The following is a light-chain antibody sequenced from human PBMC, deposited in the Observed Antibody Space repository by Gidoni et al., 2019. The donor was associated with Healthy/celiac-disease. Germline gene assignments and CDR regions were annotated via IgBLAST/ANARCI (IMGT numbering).Light chain of an antibody. V-gene: IGKV3D-7*01. CDR2: GAS. Sequence: EIVMTQSPATLSLSPGERATLSCRASQSVSSSYLSWYQQKPGQAPRLLIYGASTRAPGIPARFSGSGSGTDFTLTISSLQPEDFAVYYCQQDYNLPRSFGQGTKLEIK. J-gene: IGKJ2*04. CDR1: QSVSSSY. CDR3: QQDYNLPRS.